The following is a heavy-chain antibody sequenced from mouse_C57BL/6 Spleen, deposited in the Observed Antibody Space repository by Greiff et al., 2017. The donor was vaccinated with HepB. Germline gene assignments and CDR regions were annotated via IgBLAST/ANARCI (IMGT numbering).Heavy chain of an antibody. D-gene: IGHD1-1*01. CDR1: GFTFSSYG. CDR2: ISSGGSYT. V-gene: IGHV5-6*01. J-gene: IGHJ1*03. Sequence: DVQLVESGGDLVKPGGSLKLSCAASGFTFSSYGMSWVRQTPDKRLEWVATISSGGSYTYYPDSVKGRFTISRDNAKNTLYLQMSSLKSEDTAMYYWASITTVVAHWYFDVWGTGTTVTVSS. CDR3: ASITTVVAHWYFDV.